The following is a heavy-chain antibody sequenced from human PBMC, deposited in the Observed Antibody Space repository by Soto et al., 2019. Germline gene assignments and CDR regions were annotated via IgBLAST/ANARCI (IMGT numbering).Heavy chain of an antibody. J-gene: IGHJ5*02. Sequence: EVQLVESGGGLVKPGGSLRLSCAASGFTFSSYSMGWVRQAPGNGLEWVAYFSSSGSYIYYADSVKGRFTVSRDNAKKSVLLQMNSLRAEDTAVYYCARGGYDLNSFDPWGQGTLVTVSS. D-gene: IGHD3-22*01. V-gene: IGHV3-21*01. CDR1: GFTFSSYS. CDR3: ARGGYDLNSFDP. CDR2: FSSSGSYI.